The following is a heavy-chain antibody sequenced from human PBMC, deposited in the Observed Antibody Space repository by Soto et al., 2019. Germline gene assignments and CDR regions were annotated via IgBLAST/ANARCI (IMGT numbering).Heavy chain of an antibody. V-gene: IGHV3-7*01. CDR1: GFTFSSYW. CDR2: IKQDGSEK. CDR3: ARAGRYCTNGVCYTGYYYYYMDV. Sequence: GGSLRLSCAASGFTFSSYWMSWVRQAPGKGLEWVANIKQDGSEKYYVDSVKGRFTISRDNAKNSLYLQMNSLRAEDTAVYYCARAGRYCTNGVCYTGYYYYYMDVWGKGTTVTVSS. J-gene: IGHJ6*03. D-gene: IGHD2-8*01.